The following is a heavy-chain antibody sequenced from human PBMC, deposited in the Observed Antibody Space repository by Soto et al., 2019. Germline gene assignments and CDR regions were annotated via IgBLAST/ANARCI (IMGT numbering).Heavy chain of an antibody. CDR2: ISDSGGST. Sequence: EVQLLESGGNLVQPGGSLRLSCAASGFTFSTYGMTWVRQAPGKGLEWVSSISDSGGSTYYADSVKGRFTISRDNSKNTLFLQMNSLRAEDTAVYYCAKDHAWGRRVTTRFDYWGQGALVTVSS. CDR1: GFTFSTYG. D-gene: IGHD4-17*01. V-gene: IGHV3-23*01. J-gene: IGHJ4*02. CDR3: AKDHAWGRRVTTRFDY.